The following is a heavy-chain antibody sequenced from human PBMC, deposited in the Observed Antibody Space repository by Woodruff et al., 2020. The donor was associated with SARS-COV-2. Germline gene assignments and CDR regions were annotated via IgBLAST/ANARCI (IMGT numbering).Heavy chain of an antibody. J-gene: IGHJ5*02. CDR3: ARDRLYNWNYVGNWFDP. V-gene: IGHV1-46*01. D-gene: IGHD1-7*01. Sequence: KFQGRVTMTRDTSTSTVYMELSSLRSEDTAVYYCARDRLYNWNYVGNWFDPWGQGTLVTVSS.